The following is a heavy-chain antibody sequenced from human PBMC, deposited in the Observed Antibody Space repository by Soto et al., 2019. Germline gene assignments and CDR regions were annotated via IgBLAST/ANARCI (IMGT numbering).Heavy chain of an antibody. D-gene: IGHD2-21*01. CDR3: ATDPLWWLSLVN. V-gene: IGHV1-24*01. CDR1: GYTLTELS. J-gene: IGHJ1*01. CDR2: FDPEDGET. Sequence: ASVKVSCKVSGYTLTELSMHWVRQAPGKGLEWMGGFDPEDGETIYAQKFQGRVTMTEDTSTDTAYMELSSLRSEDTAVYYCATDPLWWLSLVNWGQGTLDTVSS.